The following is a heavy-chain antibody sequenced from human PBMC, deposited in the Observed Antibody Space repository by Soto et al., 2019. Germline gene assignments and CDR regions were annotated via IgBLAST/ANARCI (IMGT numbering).Heavy chain of an antibody. V-gene: IGHV3-48*01. CDR2: ISSSSSTI. CDR3: ARHPERIAQIGWFDP. Sequence: GGSLRLSCAASGFTFSSYSMNWVRQAPGKGLEWVSYISSSSSTIYYAESVKGRFTISRDNAKNSLYLQMNSLRAEDTAVYYCARHPERIAQIGWFDPWGQGTLLTVSS. CDR1: GFTFSSYS. D-gene: IGHD6-13*01. J-gene: IGHJ5*02.